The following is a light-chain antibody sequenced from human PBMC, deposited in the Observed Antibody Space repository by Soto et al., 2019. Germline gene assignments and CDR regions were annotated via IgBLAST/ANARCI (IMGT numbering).Light chain of an antibody. CDR1: QSISSW. CDR2: KAS. J-gene: IGKJ4*01. Sequence: DIQMTQSPSALSASVGDRVTITCRASQSISSWLAWYQQKPGKAPKLLIYKASSLESGVPSRFSGSGSGTEFTLTIDTLESEDFAIYYCQHRYNWPLTFGAGTKVDI. V-gene: IGKV1-5*03. CDR3: QHRYNWPLT.